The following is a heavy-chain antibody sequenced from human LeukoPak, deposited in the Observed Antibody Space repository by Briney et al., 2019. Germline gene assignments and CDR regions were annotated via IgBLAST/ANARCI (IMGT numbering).Heavy chain of an antibody. CDR3: AREGPYDFWSGYFDY. J-gene: IGHJ4*02. Sequence: GGSLRLFCAASGFTFSDYYMSWIRQAPGKGLEWVSYISSSASTIYYADSVKGRFTISRDNAKNSLYLQMNSLRAEDTAVYYCAREGPYDFWSGYFDYWGQGTLVTVSS. D-gene: IGHD3-3*01. CDR1: GFTFSDYY. V-gene: IGHV3-11*01. CDR2: ISSSASTI.